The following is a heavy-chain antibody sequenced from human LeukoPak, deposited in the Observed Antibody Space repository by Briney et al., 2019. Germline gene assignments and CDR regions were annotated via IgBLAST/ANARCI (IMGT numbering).Heavy chain of an antibody. J-gene: IGHJ4*02. CDR1: GGSFSGYY. V-gene: IGHV4-34*01. CDR2: INHSGST. CDR3: ARDSTVTTFMGFDY. Sequence: SETLSLTCAVYGGSFSGYYWSWIRQPPGKGLEWIGEINHSGSTNYNPSLKSRVTISVDTSKNHFSLKLSSVTAADTAVYYCARDSTVTTFMGFDYWGQGTLVTVSS. D-gene: IGHD4-17*01.